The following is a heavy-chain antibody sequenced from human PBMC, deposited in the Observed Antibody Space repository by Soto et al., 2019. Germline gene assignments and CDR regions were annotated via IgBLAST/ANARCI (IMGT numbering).Heavy chain of an antibody. CDR3: ARGLRGLGAAALRWFDP. J-gene: IGHJ5*02. CDR2: INHSAST. Sequence: QVQLQQWGAGLLKPSETLSPNCAVYGGCLTDYYWTWIRESPGKGLEWTGEINHSASTNYNPSLNSRVTISIDTSKNQFSLKMSSVTAADTAVYYCARGLRGLGAAALRWFDPWYRGALVTVSS. CDR1: GGCLTDYY. D-gene: IGHD2-15*01. V-gene: IGHV4-34*01.